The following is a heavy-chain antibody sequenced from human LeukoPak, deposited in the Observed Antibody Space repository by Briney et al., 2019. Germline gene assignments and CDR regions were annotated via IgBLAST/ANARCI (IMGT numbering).Heavy chain of an antibody. D-gene: IGHD6-6*01. CDR3: AKVFSSYGDAFDI. CDR2: IYSGGNT. CDR1: GFTVSSNY. V-gene: IGHV3-66*01. J-gene: IGHJ3*02. Sequence: PGGSLRLSCAASGFTVSSNYMSWVRQAPGKGLEWVSVIYSGGNTHYADSVKGRFTISRDNSKNTLYLQMNSLRAEDTAVYYCAKVFSSYGDAFDIWGQGTLVTVSS.